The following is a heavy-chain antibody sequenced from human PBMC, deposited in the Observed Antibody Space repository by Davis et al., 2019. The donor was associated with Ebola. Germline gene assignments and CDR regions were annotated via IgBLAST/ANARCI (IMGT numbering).Heavy chain of an antibody. CDR2: IIPMFRTP. CDR1: GGTFSSFA. V-gene: IGHV1-69*13. J-gene: IGHJ6*02. D-gene: IGHD3-10*01. Sequence: SVKVSCKTSGGTFSSFAISWVRQAPGHGLEWMGGIIPMFRTPSYAQKFQGRVTITADESTTTVYMELSRLRSDDTAVYYCARDLSYSCYYHYYGMDVWGQGTTVTVSS. CDR3: ARDLSYSCYYHYYGMDV.